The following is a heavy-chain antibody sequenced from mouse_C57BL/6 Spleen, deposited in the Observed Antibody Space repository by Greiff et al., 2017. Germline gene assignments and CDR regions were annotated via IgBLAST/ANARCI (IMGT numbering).Heavy chain of an antibody. V-gene: IGHV5-9-1*02. CDR3: TRANYSSNYFYYFDY. J-gene: IGHJ2*01. CDR2: ISSGGDYI. CDR1: GFTFSSYA. D-gene: IGHD2-5*01. Sequence: EVQLVESGEGLVKPGGSLKLSCAASGFTFSSYAMSWVRQTPEKRLEWVAYISSGGDYIYYADAVKGRFTISSDNARNTLYLQMSSLKSEDTAMYYCTRANYSSNYFYYFDYWGQGTTLTVSS.